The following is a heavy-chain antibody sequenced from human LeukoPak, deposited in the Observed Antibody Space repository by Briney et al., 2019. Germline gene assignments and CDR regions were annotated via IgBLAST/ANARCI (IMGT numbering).Heavy chain of an antibody. D-gene: IGHD2-2*01. J-gene: IGHJ4*02. V-gene: IGHV4-61*02. CDR1: GGSISSGSYY. CDR3: ARVSRAPTFDY. CDR2: IYTSGST. Sequence: SQTLSLTCTVSGGSISSGSYYWSWIRQPAGKGLEWIGRIYTSGSTNYNPSLKSRVPISVDTSKNQFSLKLSSVTAADTAVCYCARVSRAPTFDYWGQGTLVTVCS.